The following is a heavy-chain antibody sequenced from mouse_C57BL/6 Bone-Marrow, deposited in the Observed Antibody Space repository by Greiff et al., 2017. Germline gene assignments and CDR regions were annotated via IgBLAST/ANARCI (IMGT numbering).Heavy chain of an antibody. CDR2: IYPRDGYT. D-gene: IGHD2-4*01. Sequence: VQLQQSGAELVRPGTSVKMSCKASGYTFTNYWIGWVKQRPGHGLEWIGDIYPRDGYTNYNEKFKGKATLTADKSSSTAYMQLSSLTSEDSAVYYCASGDYPSWFAYWGQGTIVTVSA. CDR1: GYTFTNYW. J-gene: IGHJ3*01. CDR3: ASGDYPSWFAY. V-gene: IGHV1-63*01.